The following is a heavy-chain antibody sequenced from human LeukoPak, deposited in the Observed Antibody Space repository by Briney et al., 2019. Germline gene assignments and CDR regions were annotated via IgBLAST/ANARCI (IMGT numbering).Heavy chain of an antibody. V-gene: IGHV3-23*01. D-gene: IGHD7-27*01. Sequence: GGSLRLSCAASGFTFSSYTMSWVRQAPGKGLEWVSTITTSDGNTYYADSVKGRFTVSRDNSKNTLFLQMNSLRDEDTAVYYCAKDGGLWVSAHWGDSWGRGTLVTVSS. CDR1: GFTFSSYT. CDR2: ITTSDGNT. CDR3: AKDGGLWVSAHWGDS. J-gene: IGHJ4*02.